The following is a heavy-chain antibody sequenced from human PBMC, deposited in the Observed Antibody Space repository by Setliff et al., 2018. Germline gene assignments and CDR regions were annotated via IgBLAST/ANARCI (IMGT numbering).Heavy chain of an antibody. D-gene: IGHD3-22*01. CDR1: GFTFSSYA. Sequence: GGSLRLSCAASGFTFSSYAMSWVRQAPGKGLEWVSGLNDVGHNTYYADSVKGRFTISRDNSKNTLYLQMNSLRAEDTAVYFCAKEAGGYSYDTSGYYYDYYYYYYMDVWGKGTTVTVSS. J-gene: IGHJ6*03. V-gene: IGHV3-23*01. CDR2: LNDVGHNT. CDR3: AKEAGGYSYDTSGYYYDYYYYYYMDV.